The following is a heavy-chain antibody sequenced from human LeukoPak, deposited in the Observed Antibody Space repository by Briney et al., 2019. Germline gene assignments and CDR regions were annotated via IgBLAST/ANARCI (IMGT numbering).Heavy chain of an antibody. Sequence: GGSLRLSCVVSGFTFSSYSMNWVRQAPGKGLEWVSYISSSSSTIYYADSVKGRFTISRDNAKNSLYLQMNSLRAEDTAVYYCARGSYGGNSGGFDIWGQGTMVTVSS. CDR3: ARGSYGGNSGGFDI. CDR1: GFTFSSYS. D-gene: IGHD4-23*01. J-gene: IGHJ3*02. V-gene: IGHV3-48*04. CDR2: ISSSSSTI.